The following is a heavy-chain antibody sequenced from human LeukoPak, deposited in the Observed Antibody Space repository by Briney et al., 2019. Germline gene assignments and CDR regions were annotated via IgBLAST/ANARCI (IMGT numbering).Heavy chain of an antibody. Sequence: GGSLRLSCAASGFTFSSYWMSWVRQAPGKGLEWVATIRQDGSQKYYVDSVKGRFTISRDNSKNTLYLQMNSLRAEDTAVYYCARDLTLRFYFDYWGQGTLVTVSS. CDR1: GFTFSSYW. CDR3: ARDLTLRFYFDY. V-gene: IGHV3-7*01. CDR2: IRQDGSQK. J-gene: IGHJ4*02. D-gene: IGHD5/OR15-5a*01.